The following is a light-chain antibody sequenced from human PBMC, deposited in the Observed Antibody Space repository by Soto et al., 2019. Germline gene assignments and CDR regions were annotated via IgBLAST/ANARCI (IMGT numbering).Light chain of an antibody. V-gene: IGKV3-20*01. J-gene: IGKJ4*01. CDR3: QQYDNYKPLT. CDR1: QSVTSNF. CDR2: GAS. Sequence: EIVLTQSPGTLSLSPGERATLSCRASQSVTSNFLAWYRQKPGQAPRLLIYGASSRATGIPDRFSGSGSGTDFTLTISRLEPDDFATYYCQQYDNYKPLTFGGGTKVDIK.